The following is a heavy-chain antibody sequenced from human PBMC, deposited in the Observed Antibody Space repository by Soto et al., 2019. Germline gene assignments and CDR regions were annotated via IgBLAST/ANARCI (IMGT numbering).Heavy chain of an antibody. Sequence: EVQVLESGGGLVQPGGSLRLSCAASGFIFSNYAFNWVRQAPGKGLEWVSGISYSGGSTNYADSVKGRFTFSRDNSKNTLYLQMDSLRAEDTAVYYCAKSPGSHYYYAMDVWGQGTPVTVSS. V-gene: IGHV3-23*01. CDR2: ISYSGGST. J-gene: IGHJ6*02. CDR3: AKSPGSHYYYAMDV. CDR1: GFIFSNYA.